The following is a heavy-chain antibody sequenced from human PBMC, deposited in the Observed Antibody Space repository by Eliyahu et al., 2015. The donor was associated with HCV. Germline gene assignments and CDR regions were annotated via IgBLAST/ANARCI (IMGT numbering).Heavy chain of an antibody. CDR2: IKSKTDGGTT. D-gene: IGHD3-10*01. Sequence: EVQLVXSGGGLVKPGGSLXLSXAASGFTFSKAGMSWVRQAPGKGLGWSGRIKSKTDGGTTDYAAPVKGRFTISRDDSKSTLYLQMNSLKTEDTAVYYCTTGAPGGFDYYLDVWGQGTTVTVSS. CDR1: GFTFSKAG. J-gene: IGHJ6*03. CDR3: TTGAPGGFDYYLDV. V-gene: IGHV3-15*01.